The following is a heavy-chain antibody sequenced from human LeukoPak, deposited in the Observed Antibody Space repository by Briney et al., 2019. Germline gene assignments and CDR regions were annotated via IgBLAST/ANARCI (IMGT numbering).Heavy chain of an antibody. CDR1: GYTFTSYG. V-gene: IGHV1-18*01. Sequence: ASVKVSCKASGYTFTSYGISWVRQAPGQPLEWMGWISASNGNTNYAQKLQGRVTMTTDTSTSTAYMELRSLRSDDTAVYYCARTHPIQLWLDLYYYYMDVWGKGTTVTVSS. D-gene: IGHD5-18*01. J-gene: IGHJ6*03. CDR2: ISASNGNT. CDR3: ARTHPIQLWLDLYYYYMDV.